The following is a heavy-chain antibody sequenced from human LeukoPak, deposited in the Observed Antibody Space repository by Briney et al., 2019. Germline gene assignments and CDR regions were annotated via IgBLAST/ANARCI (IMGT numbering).Heavy chain of an antibody. CDR2: IYWDDDK. CDR3: AHTSTDIVVVPAAPGVNWFGP. D-gene: IGHD2-2*01. J-gene: IGHJ5*02. V-gene: IGHV2-5*02. Sequence: SGPTLVNPTQTLTLTCTFSGFSLSTSGVGVGWIRQPPGKALEWLALIYWDDDKRYSPSLKSRLTITKDTSKNQVVLTMTNMDPVDTATYYCAHTSTDIVVVPAAPGVNWFGPWGQGTLVTVSS. CDR1: GFSLSTSGVG.